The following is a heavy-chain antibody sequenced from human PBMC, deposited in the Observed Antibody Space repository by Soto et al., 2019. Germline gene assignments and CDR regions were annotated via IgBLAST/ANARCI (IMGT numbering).Heavy chain of an antibody. Sequence: QVQLVQSGAEVKKPGSSVKVSCKASGGTFSSYAISWVRQAPGQGLEWMGGIIPIFGTANYAQKFQGRVTIXAXEAXDTAYRGLSSLRSEDTAVYYWAGSVAKYYYYGMDVWGQRTTVTVSS. CDR2: IIPIFGTA. CDR3: AGSVAKYYYYGMDV. CDR1: GGTFSSYA. D-gene: IGHD5-12*01. V-gene: IGHV1-69*12. J-gene: IGHJ6*02.